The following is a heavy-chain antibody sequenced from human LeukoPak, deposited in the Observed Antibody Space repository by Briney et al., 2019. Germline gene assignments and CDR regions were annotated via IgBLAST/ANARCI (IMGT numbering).Heavy chain of an antibody. Sequence: PSETLSLTCTVSGGSISSSAYYWGWIRQPPGKGLEWIGSIYYTGSTYYNPSLKGRVTISVDTSKNQFSLKLSSVTAADTAVYYCARDRQRATLDTAMVNGVDYWGQGTLVTVSS. V-gene: IGHV4-39*07. J-gene: IGHJ4*02. CDR3: ARDRQRATLDTAMVNGVDY. CDR1: GGSISSSAYY. CDR2: IYYTGST. D-gene: IGHD5-18*01.